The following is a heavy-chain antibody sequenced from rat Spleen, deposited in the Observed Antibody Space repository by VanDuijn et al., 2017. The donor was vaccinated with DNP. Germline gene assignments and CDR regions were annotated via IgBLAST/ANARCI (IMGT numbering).Heavy chain of an antibody. V-gene: IGHV5-25*01. CDR1: GFTFSSYW. CDR3: AKDAFDY. Sequence: EVQLVESGGGLVQPGRSMKLSCAASGFTFSSYWMYWIRQATTKGLEWVAAISTGGSNTYYRDSVKGRFTISRDNAKSTLYLQMEGLRSEDTATYYCAKDAFDYWGQGVMVTVSS. CDR2: ISTGGSNT. J-gene: IGHJ2*01.